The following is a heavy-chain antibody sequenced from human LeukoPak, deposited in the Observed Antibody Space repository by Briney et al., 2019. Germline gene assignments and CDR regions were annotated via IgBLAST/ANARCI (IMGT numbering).Heavy chain of an antibody. CDR1: GGSISSYY. V-gene: IGHV4-59*01. Sequence: TSETLSLTCTVSGGSISSYYWSWIRQPPGKGLEWIGYIYYSGSTNYNPSLKSRVTISVDTSKNQFSLKLSSVTAADTAVYYCARGSGYSDYWGQGTLVTVSS. J-gene: IGHJ4*02. CDR2: IYYSGST. CDR3: ARGSGYSDY.